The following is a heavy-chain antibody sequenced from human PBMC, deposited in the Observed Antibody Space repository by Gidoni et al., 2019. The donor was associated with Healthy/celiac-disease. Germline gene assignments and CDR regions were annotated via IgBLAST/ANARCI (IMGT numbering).Heavy chain of an antibody. J-gene: IGHJ4*02. D-gene: IGHD3-22*01. Sequence: EVQLVESGGGLVKPGGSLRLSCAASGFTFSSYSMNWVRQAPGKGLEWVSSISSRSSYIYYADSVKGRFTISRDNAKNSLYLQMNSLRAEDTAVYYCARDVASYDRSDYWGQGTLVTVSS. CDR1: GFTFSSYS. CDR2: ISSRSSYI. V-gene: IGHV3-21*01. CDR3: ARDVASYDRSDY.